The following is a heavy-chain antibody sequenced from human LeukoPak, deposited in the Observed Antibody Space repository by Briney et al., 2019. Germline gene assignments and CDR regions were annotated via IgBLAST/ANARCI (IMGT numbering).Heavy chain of an antibody. CDR2: INPNSGGT. CDR3: ARVEYSYGIPGDY. D-gene: IGHD5-18*01. V-gene: IGHV1-2*02. Sequence: VASVKVSCKASGYTFTGYYMHWVRQAPGQGLEWMGWINPNSGGTNYAQKFQGRVTMTRDTSISTAYMELSRLRSDDTAVYYCARVEYSYGIPGDYWGQGTLVTVSS. J-gene: IGHJ4*02. CDR1: GYTFTGYY.